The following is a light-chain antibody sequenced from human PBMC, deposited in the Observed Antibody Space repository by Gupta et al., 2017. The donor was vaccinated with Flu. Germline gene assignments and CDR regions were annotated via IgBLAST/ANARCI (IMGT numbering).Light chain of an antibody. CDR3: QQRDSTPLT. CDR2: AAS. CDR1: QSISSY. Sequence: DIQMTQSPSSLSASVGDRVTITCRASQSISSYLNWYQQKPGKAPKLLIYAASRLQSGVPSRFSGSGSGTDFTLTISRRQPEDFATYYCQQRDSTPLTFGGGTKVEIK. J-gene: IGKJ4*01. V-gene: IGKV1-39*01.